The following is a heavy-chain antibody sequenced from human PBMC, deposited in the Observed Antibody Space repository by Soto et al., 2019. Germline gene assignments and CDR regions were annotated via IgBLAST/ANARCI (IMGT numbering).Heavy chain of an antibody. J-gene: IGHJ6*02. CDR1: GGTFSSYA. V-gene: IGHV1-69*12. Sequence: QVQLVQSGAEVKKPGSSVKVSCKASGGTFSSYAISWVRQAPGQGLEWLGGIIPIFGTANYAQKFQVRVTITADESTSTAYMELSSLRSEDTAVYYWASPPSSNRYYYGMDVWGQGTTVTVSS. CDR2: IIPIFGTA. D-gene: IGHD4-4*01. CDR3: ASPPSSNRYYYGMDV.